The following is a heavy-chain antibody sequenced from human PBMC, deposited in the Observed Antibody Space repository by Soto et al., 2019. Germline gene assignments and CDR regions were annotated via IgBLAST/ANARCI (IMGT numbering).Heavy chain of an antibody. V-gene: IGHV3-23*01. CDR3: ETRPYDSSGYYYFDY. Sequence: GGCLRLACVASGITFSSYAMDWVRLAPGKGLEWISAISTTGDGTFYAASVKGRFTISRDNSKNTLYLQMSSLRGEDTAVYYCETRPYDSSGYYYFDYWGQGTLVTVSS. CDR1: GITFSSYA. CDR2: ISTTGDGT. J-gene: IGHJ4*02. D-gene: IGHD3-22*01.